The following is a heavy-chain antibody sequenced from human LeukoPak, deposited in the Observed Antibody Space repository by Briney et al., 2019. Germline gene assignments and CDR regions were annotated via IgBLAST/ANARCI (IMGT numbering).Heavy chain of an antibody. CDR2: IYYSGST. D-gene: IGHD2-15*01. V-gene: IGHV4-31*03. J-gene: IGHJ5*02. Sequence: SQTLSLTCTVSGGPISRNAYYWRWIPQHPGKGLEWIGSIYYSGSTYYNPSLKSRVTISLDTSKNQFSLKLSSVTAADTAVYYCATSGGSLNWFDPWGQGTLVTVSS. CDR1: GGPISRNAYY. CDR3: ATSGGSLNWFDP.